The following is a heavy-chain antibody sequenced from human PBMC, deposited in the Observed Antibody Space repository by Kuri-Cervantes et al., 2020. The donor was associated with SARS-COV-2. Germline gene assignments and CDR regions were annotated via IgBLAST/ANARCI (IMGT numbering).Heavy chain of an antibody. D-gene: IGHD6-19*01. CDR3: ARDSLAVAGTLVD. Sequence: SVPDTCQASGYSFTSYGISWVRQAPGQGLEWMGWISAYNGNTNYAQRLQGRVTMTTDTSTSTAYMELRSLGSDDTAVYYCARDSLAVAGTLVDWGQGTLVTVSS. CDR2: ISAYNGNT. V-gene: IGHV1-18*04. CDR1: GYSFTSYG. J-gene: IGHJ4*02.